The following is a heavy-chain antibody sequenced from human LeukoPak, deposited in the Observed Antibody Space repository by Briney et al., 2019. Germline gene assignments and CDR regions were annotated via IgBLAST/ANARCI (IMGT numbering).Heavy chain of an antibody. CDR2: ISGSGGST. Sequence: GGSLRLSCAASGFTFSSYAMSWVRQAPGKGLEWVSAISGSGGSTYYADSVKGRFTISRDNSKNTLYLQMNSLRAEDTAVYYCAKFRVRQLERRFGMDVWGQGTTVTVSS. CDR3: AKFRVRQLERRFGMDV. D-gene: IGHD1-1*01. V-gene: IGHV3-23*01. J-gene: IGHJ6*02. CDR1: GFTFSSYA.